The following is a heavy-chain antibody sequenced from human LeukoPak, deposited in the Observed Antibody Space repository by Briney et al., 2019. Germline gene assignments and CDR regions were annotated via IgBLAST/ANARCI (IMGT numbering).Heavy chain of an antibody. V-gene: IGHV3-23*01. CDR3: AKDIQLST. Sequence: GESLRLSCAVSGFTFRDAAMTWVRQAPGKGLEWVSLISSSGNNAYYADSVKGRFTISRDHSKNTLSLQMNSLRVEDTAIYYCAKDIQLSTWGLGTMVTVSS. J-gene: IGHJ3*01. D-gene: IGHD5-24*01. CDR1: GFTFRDAA. CDR2: ISSSGNNA.